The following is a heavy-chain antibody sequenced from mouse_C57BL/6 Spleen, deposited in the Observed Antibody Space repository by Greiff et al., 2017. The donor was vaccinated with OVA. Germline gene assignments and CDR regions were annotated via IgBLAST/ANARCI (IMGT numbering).Heavy chain of an antibody. J-gene: IGHJ2*01. V-gene: IGHV5-17*01. D-gene: IGHD4-1*01. Sequence: EVKLQESGGGLVKPGGSLKLSCAASGFTFSDYGMHWVRQAPETGLEWVSYISSGSSTIYYADTVKGRFPISRDNAKNTLFLQMTSLRSEDTAMYYCAREELGRGYYFDYWGQGTTLTVSS. CDR2: ISSGSSTI. CDR3: AREELGRGYYFDY. CDR1: GFTFSDYG.